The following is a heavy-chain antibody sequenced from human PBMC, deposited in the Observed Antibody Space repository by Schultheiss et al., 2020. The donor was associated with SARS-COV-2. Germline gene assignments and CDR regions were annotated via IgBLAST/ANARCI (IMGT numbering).Heavy chain of an antibody. CDR3: ARDRKWDAGSFDY. D-gene: IGHD1-26*01. V-gene: IGHV4-39*07. CDR1: GGSISSSSYY. Sequence: SETLSLTCTVSGGSISSSSYYWGWIRQPPGKGLEWIGEINHSGSTYYNPSLKSRVTISVDTSKNQFSLKLSSVTAADTAVYYCARDRKWDAGSFDYWGQGTLVTVSS. J-gene: IGHJ4*02. CDR2: INHSGST.